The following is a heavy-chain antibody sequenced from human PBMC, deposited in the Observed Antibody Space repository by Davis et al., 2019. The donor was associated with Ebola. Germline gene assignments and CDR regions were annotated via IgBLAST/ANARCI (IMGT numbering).Heavy chain of an antibody. CDR1: GFTFDDYA. CDR3: AKDTFGVVTQLIR. D-gene: IGHD3-3*01. V-gene: IGHV3-9*01. J-gene: IGHJ4*02. CDR2: ISWNSGSI. Sequence: SLKISCAASGFTFDDYAMHWVRQAPGKGLEWVSDISWNSGSIGYADSVKGRFTISRDNAKNSLYLQMNSLRAEDKALYYCAKDTFGVVTQLIRWGQGTLVTVSS.